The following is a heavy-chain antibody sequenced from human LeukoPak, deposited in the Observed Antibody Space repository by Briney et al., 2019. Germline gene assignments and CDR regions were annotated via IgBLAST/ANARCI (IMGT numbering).Heavy chain of an antibody. CDR1: GYAFSAYY. D-gene: IGHD3-16*01. CDR3: ARGLGGFWGSSNS. J-gene: IGHJ4*02. CDR2: INPNSGGT. V-gene: IGHV1-2*02. Sequence: ASVKVSCKASGYAFSAYYMHWVRQAPGQGLEWMGWINPNSGGTNYAQKFQGRATMTRDTSISTAYMGLSRLRSDDAAVYYCARGLGGFWGSSNSWGQGTLVTVSS.